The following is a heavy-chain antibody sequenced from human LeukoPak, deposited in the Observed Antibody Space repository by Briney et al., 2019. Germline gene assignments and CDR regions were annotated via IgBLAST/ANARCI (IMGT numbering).Heavy chain of an antibody. CDR3: ASGRFYADYPRNYGMDV. CDR2: IYHSGST. Sequence: SETLSLTCTVSGYSINSGYYWGWIRQPPGKGLEWIGSIYHSGSTYYNPSLKSRVTISVDTSKKQFSLKLSSVTAADTAVYYCASGRFYADYPRNYGMDVWGQGTTVTVSS. V-gene: IGHV4-38-2*02. CDR1: GYSINSGYY. D-gene: IGHD4-17*01. J-gene: IGHJ6*02.